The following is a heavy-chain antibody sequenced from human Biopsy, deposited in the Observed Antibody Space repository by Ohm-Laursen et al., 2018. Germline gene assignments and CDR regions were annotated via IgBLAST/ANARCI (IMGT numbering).Heavy chain of an antibody. J-gene: IGHJ6*02. CDR3: ARDVKRYCSGTSCYSGYFGMDV. V-gene: IGHV4-61*01. D-gene: IGHD2-2*01. CDR1: GGSVSDSFHF. Sequence: TLSLTCTVSGGSVSDSFHFWSWLRQPPGKGLKWIGDVYYSGTTNYNPSLKSRLTISVDTSKNQFSLNLKSVTAADTAVYFCARDVKRYCSGTSCYSGYFGMDVWGQGTMVTVSS. CDR2: VYYSGTT.